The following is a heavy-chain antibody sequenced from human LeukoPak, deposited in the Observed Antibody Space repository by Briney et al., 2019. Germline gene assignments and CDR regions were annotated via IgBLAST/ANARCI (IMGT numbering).Heavy chain of an antibody. Sequence: PGGSLRLSCAASGFTFSSYWMHWVRQAPGEGLVWVSRINSDGSSTNYADSVKGRFTISRDNAENTLYLQMNSLRAEDTAVYYCARDLRLGYYDSSFPDYWGQGTLVTVSS. CDR3: ARDLRLGYYDSSFPDY. D-gene: IGHD3-22*01. CDR1: GFTFSSYW. CDR2: INSDGSST. J-gene: IGHJ4*02. V-gene: IGHV3-74*01.